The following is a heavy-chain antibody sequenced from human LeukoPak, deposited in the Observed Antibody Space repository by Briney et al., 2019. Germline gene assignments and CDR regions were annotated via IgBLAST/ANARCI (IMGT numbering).Heavy chain of an antibody. V-gene: IGHV1-69*04. D-gene: IGHD5-18*01. CDR3: ARTYTAMVFGGNYYFDY. CDR2: IIPILGIA. Sequence: SVKVSCKASGGTFSIYAISWVRQAPGQGLEWMGRIIPILGIANYAQKFQGRVTITADKSTSTAYMELSSLRSEDTAVYYCARTYTAMVFGGNYYFDYWGQGTLVTVSS. CDR1: GGTFSIYA. J-gene: IGHJ4*02.